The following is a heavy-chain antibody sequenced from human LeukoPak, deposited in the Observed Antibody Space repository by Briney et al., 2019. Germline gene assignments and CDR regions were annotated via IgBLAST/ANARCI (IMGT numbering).Heavy chain of an antibody. CDR3: ARAVDYYDSSVYFDY. Sequence: SETLSLTCTVSGGSIISGNYYWGWIRQPPGKGLEWIGYIYYSGSTNYNPSLKSRVTISVDTSKNQFSLKLSSVTAADTAVYYCARAVDYYDSSVYFDYWGQGTLVTVSS. CDR2: IYYSGST. J-gene: IGHJ4*02. CDR1: GGSIISGNYY. V-gene: IGHV4-61*05. D-gene: IGHD3-22*01.